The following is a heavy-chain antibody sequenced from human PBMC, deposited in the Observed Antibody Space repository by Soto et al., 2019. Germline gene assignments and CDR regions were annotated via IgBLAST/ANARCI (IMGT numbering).Heavy chain of an antibody. V-gene: IGHV2-5*02. J-gene: IGHJ4*02. CDR2: IYWDDDK. D-gene: IGHD3-9*01. CDR1: GFSLTTSGVG. CDR3: VHAQIDLLYYEISTIWY. Sequence: QITLKESGPTLVKPTQTLTLTCTFSGFSLTTSGVGVGWIRQPPGKALEWLALIYWDDDKRYSPSLSSSLTITKDTSKNQVVLTMTNMEPLDTGTYYCVHAQIDLLYYEISTIWYWGQGALVTVSS.